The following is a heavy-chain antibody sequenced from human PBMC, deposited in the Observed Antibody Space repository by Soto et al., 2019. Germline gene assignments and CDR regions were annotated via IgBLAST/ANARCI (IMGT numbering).Heavy chain of an antibody. CDR2: ISSSGSTI. J-gene: IGHJ4*02. V-gene: IGHV3-11*01. Sequence: GGSLRLSCAASGFTFSDYYMSWIRQAPGKGLEWVSYISSSGSTIYYADSVKGRFTISRDNAKNSLYLQMNSLRAEDTAVYYCARDSHDYVWGSYRNPVDYWGQGTLVTVSS. D-gene: IGHD3-16*02. CDR1: GFTFSDYY. CDR3: ARDSHDYVWGSYRNPVDY.